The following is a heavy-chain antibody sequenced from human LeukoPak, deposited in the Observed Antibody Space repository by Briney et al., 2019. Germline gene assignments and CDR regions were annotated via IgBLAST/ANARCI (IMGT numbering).Heavy chain of an antibody. CDR2: ISSSGSTI. Sequence: GGSLRLSCAASGFTFSDYYMSWIRQAPGKGLEWVSYISSSGSTIYYADSVKGRFTISRDNAKNSLYLQMNSLRAEDTAVYYCAKGYCSSTNCKESFFDYWGQGTLVTVSS. V-gene: IGHV3-11*01. CDR1: GFTFSDYY. D-gene: IGHD2-2*01. CDR3: AKGYCSSTNCKESFFDY. J-gene: IGHJ4*02.